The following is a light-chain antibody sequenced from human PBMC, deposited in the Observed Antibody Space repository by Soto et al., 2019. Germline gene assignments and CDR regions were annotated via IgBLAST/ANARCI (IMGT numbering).Light chain of an antibody. Sequence: EIVMTQSPATLSVSPGERATLSCRASQSVSSNLAWYQQKPGQAPRLLIYGASTTATGIPARFSGSGSGTEFTLTISSLQSEDVAVYYCQQYNNWPPGLTFGGGTKVEIK. CDR3: QQYNNWPPGLT. CDR2: GAS. J-gene: IGKJ4*01. V-gene: IGKV3-15*01. CDR1: QSVSSN.